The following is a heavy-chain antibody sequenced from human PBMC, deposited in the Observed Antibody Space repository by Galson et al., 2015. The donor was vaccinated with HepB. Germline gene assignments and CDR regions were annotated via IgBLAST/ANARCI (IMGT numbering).Heavy chain of an antibody. D-gene: IGHD2-21*02. CDR1: GGSISSSSYY. CDR3: AMCGGDCSDWYFDL. CDR2: IYYSGST. Sequence: NLSLTCTVSGGSISSSSYYWGWIRQPPGKGLEWIGSIYYSGSTYYNPSLKSRVTISVDTSKNQFSLKLSSVTAADTAVYYCAMCGGDCSDWYFDLWGRGTLVTVSS. V-gene: IGHV4-39*07. J-gene: IGHJ2*01.